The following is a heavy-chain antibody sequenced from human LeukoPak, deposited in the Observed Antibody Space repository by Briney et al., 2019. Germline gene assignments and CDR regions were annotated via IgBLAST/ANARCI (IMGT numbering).Heavy chain of an antibody. D-gene: IGHD3-22*01. CDR3: ARDGELYDSSGYVIWFDP. Sequence: PSETLSLTCAVYGGFFSGYYWSWIRQPPGKGLEWIGEINHSGSTNYNPSLKSRVTISVDTSKNQFSLKLSSVTAADTAVYYCARDGELYDSSGYVIWFDPWGQGTLVTVSS. J-gene: IGHJ5*02. CDR1: GGFFSGYY. CDR2: INHSGST. V-gene: IGHV4-34*01.